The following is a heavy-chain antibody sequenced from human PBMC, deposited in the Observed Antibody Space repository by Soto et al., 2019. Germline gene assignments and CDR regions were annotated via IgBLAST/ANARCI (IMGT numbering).Heavy chain of an antibody. D-gene: IGHD2-15*01. CDR2: IKSKTDGGTT. J-gene: IGHJ4*02. CDR1: GFTFSNAW. Sequence: GGSLRLSCAASGFTFSNAWMSWVRQAPGKGLEWVGRIKSKTDGGTTDYAAPVKGRFTISRDDSKNTLYLQMNSLKTEDTAVYYCTTRLQVVVAVTVYWGQATLVTVSS. CDR3: TTRLQVVVAVTVY. V-gene: IGHV3-15*01.